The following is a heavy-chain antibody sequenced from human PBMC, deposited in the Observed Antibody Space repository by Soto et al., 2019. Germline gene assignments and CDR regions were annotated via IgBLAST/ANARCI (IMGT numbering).Heavy chain of an antibody. Sequence: SETLSLTCTVSGASISNYYWSWIRQPAGKGLECLGRIYASGTTTYNPSLRSRVTMSVDTSKNQFSLNLNAVTAADTAVYYCARESRSELGTVEYWGQGTLVTVSS. V-gene: IGHV4-4*07. CDR1: GASISNYY. D-gene: IGHD4-17*01. CDR3: ARESRSELGTVEY. CDR2: IYASGTT. J-gene: IGHJ4*02.